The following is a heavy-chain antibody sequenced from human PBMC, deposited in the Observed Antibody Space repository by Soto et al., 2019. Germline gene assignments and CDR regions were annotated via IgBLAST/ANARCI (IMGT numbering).Heavy chain of an antibody. CDR2: IRDGETT. J-gene: IGHJ4*02. CDR1: GGSFSTGGPY. D-gene: IGHD4-4*01. Sequence: QVQLQESGPGLVRPSQTLSLTCTVTGGSFSTGGPYWSWLRQHTVKGLEWIGSIRDGETTYYNQYLKSRVNRSKDTSKRQLSLDMRSLTVADTAIYFCARGRDYSKTAYWGQGTLVTVSS. V-gene: IGHV4-31*03. CDR3: ARGRDYSKTAY.